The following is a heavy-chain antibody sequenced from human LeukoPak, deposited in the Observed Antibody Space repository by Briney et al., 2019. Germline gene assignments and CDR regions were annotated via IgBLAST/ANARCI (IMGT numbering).Heavy chain of an antibody. D-gene: IGHD1-20*01. Sequence: GGSLRLSCAASGFTFSSYWMSWVRQAPGKGLEWVANIKQDGSEKYYVDSVKGRFTISRDNAKNSLYLQMYSLRAEDTAVYYCARGITGTSENWFDPWGQGTLVTVSS. CDR3: ARGITGTSENWFDP. CDR1: GFTFSSYW. V-gene: IGHV3-7*01. J-gene: IGHJ5*02. CDR2: IKQDGSEK.